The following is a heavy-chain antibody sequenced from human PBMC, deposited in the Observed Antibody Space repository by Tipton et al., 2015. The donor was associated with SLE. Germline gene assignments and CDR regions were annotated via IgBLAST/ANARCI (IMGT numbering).Heavy chain of an antibody. J-gene: IGHJ2*01. V-gene: IGHV3-11*04. CDR3: ARDRGAARPSWYFDL. Sequence: SLRLSCAASGFTFSDYYMSWIRQAPGKGLEWVSYISSSGSTIYYADSVKGRFTISRDNAKNSLYLQMNSLRAEDTAVYYCARDRGAARPSWYFDLWGRGTLVTVSS. D-gene: IGHD6-6*01. CDR1: GFTFSDYY. CDR2: ISSSGSTI.